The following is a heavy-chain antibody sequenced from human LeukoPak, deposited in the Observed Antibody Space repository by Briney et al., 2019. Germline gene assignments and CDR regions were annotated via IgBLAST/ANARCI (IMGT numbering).Heavy chain of an antibody. J-gene: IGHJ4*02. D-gene: IGHD4-17*01. V-gene: IGHV3-21*01. CDR1: GFTFSSYT. CDR3: AGGGDSDYAFDY. CDR2: ISSGSTNI. Sequence: GGSLRLSCAASGFTFSSYTINCVRQAPGKGLEWVSSISSGSTNIYYADSVKGRFTISRDNAKNSLYLQMNSLRDEDTAVYYCAGGGDSDYAFDYWGQGTLVTVSS.